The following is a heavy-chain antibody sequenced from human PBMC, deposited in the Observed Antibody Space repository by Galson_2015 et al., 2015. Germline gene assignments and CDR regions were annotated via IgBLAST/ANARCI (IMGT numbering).Heavy chain of an antibody. V-gene: IGHV3-48*02. D-gene: IGHD5-24*01. CDR3: ARDNKGMATIWFDP. CDR2: ISSSSSTI. J-gene: IGHJ5*02. CDR1: GFTFSSHS. Sequence: SLRLSCAASGFTFSSHSMNWVRQAPGKGLEWVSYISSSSSTIYYADSVKGRFTISRDNAKNSLYLQMNSLRDEDTAVYYCARDNKGMATIWFDPWGQGTLVTVSS.